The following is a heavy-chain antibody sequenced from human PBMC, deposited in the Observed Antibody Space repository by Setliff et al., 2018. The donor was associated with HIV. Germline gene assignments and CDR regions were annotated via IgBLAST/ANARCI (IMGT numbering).Heavy chain of an antibody. CDR2: IYSGGST. CDR3: ARDQWGYSYGYYYYYYMDV. J-gene: IGHJ6*03. V-gene: IGHV3-66*02. Sequence: RGSLRLSCAASGFTVSSNYMSWVRQAPGKGLEWVSVIYSGGSTYYADSVKGRFTISRDNSKNTLYLQMNSLRAEDTAVYYCARDQWGYSYGYYYYYYMDVWGKGTTVTVSS. CDR1: GFTVSSNY. D-gene: IGHD5-18*01.